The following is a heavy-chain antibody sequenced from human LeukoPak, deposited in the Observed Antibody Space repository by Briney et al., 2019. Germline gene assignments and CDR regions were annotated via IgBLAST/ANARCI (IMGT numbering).Heavy chain of an antibody. CDR3: ARVPPGDYDSSGYLDY. CDR1: GYTFTSYY. J-gene: IGHJ4*02. V-gene: IGHV1-46*01. D-gene: IGHD3-22*01. Sequence: ASVKVSCKASGYTFTSYYMHWVRQAPGQGLEWMGIINPSGGSTSYAQKFQGRVTMTRDTSTSTVYMELSSLRSEDTAVYYCARVPPGDYDSSGYLDYWGQGTLVTVSS. CDR2: INPSGGST.